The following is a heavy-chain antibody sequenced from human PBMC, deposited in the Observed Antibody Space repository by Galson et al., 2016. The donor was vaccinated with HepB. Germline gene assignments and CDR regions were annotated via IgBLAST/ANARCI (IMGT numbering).Heavy chain of an antibody. J-gene: IGHJ5*02. CDR3: VRWAMRQWFDP. D-gene: IGHD1-26*01. CDR1: GDTFTKYS. V-gene: IGHV1-69*08. CDR2: IIPYLGTT. Sequence: SVKVSCKAPGDTFTKYSLAWVRQAPGQGLEWMGGIIPYLGTTNNAQKFKGRVTMTADKSTNTVYMELSSLTSEDTALYFCVRWAMRQWFDPWGPGTLVTVSS.